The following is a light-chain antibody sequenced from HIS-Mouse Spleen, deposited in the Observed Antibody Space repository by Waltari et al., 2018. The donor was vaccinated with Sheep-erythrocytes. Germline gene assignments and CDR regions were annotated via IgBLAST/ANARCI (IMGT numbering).Light chain of an antibody. Sequence: AIRMTQSPSSLSASTGDRVTITCRASQGISSYLAWYQQKPGKAPKLLIYAASTLQSGVPSRFSGSGSGTDFTLTISCLQSEDFATYYCQQYGSSPTFGQGTRLEIK. J-gene: IGKJ5*01. CDR2: AAS. CDR3: QQYGSSPT. V-gene: IGKV1-8*01. CDR1: QGISSY.